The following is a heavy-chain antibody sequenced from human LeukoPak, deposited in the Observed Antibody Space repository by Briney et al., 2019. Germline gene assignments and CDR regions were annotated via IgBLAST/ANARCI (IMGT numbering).Heavy chain of an antibody. J-gene: IGHJ5*02. CDR2: INHSGST. Sequence: PSETLSLTCAVYGGSFSGYYWSWIRQPPGKGLEWIGEINHSGSTYYNPSLKSRVTISVDTSKNQFSLKLTSVTAADTAVYFCARVPQPWGQGTLVTVSS. CDR3: ARVPQP. V-gene: IGHV4-34*01. CDR1: GGSFSGYY.